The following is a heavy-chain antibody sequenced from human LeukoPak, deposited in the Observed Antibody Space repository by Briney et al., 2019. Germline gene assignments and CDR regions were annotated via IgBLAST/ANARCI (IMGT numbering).Heavy chain of an antibody. V-gene: IGHV3-23*01. J-gene: IGHJ4*02. CDR1: GFTFSSYA. CDR3: AEPPSDY. CDR2: ISSSGGST. Sequence: GGSLRLSCAASGFTFSSYAMRWVRQAPGKGREWVSTISSSGGSTYYADSVKGRFTISRDNPKNTLYLQMNSLRAEDTAVYYCAEPPSDYWGQGTLVTVSS.